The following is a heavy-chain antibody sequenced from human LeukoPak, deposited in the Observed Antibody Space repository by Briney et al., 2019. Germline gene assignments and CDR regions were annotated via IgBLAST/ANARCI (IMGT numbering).Heavy chain of an antibody. J-gene: IGHJ5*02. CDR3: ARGHWNGYSYNWFDP. V-gene: IGHV1-8*01. CDR2: MNPNSGNT. D-gene: IGHD3-3*01. Sequence: ASVKVSCTASGYTFTSYDINWVRQTTGQGLEWVGWMNPNSGNTGYAQKFQGRVTMTRTTSMSTAYMELNSLKSEDTAVYYCARGHWNGYSYNWFDPWGQGTLVTVSS. CDR1: GYTFTSYD.